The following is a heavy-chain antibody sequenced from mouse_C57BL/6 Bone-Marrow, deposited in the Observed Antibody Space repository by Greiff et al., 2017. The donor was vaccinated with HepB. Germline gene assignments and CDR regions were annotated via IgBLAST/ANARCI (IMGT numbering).Heavy chain of an antibody. J-gene: IGHJ2*01. D-gene: IGHD1-1*01. CDR2: IYPGDGDT. CDR3: ARGGDYGRRWDGDY. Sequence: VQVVESGPELVKPGASVKISCKASGYAFSSSWMNWVKQRPGKGLEWIGRIYPGDGDTTYNGKFKGKATLTADKSSSTAYMQLSSLTSEDSAVYFCARGGDYGRRWDGDYGGQGTTLTVYS. V-gene: IGHV1-82*01. CDR1: GYAFSSSW.